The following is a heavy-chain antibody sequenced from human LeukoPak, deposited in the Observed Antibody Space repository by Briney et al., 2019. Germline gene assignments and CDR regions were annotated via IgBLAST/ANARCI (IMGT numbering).Heavy chain of an antibody. Sequence: PGGSLRLSCAASGFTFSDSWMSWVRQAPGKGPEWVANIKEDESEKHYVDSVKGRFTVSRDHAKSSLFLQMNSLRVEDTAVYYCATYKNWVAGDVWGQGTTVSVSS. CDR3: ATYKNWVAGDV. CDR2: IKEDESEK. D-gene: IGHD7-27*01. V-gene: IGHV3-7*01. CDR1: GFTFSDSW. J-gene: IGHJ6*02.